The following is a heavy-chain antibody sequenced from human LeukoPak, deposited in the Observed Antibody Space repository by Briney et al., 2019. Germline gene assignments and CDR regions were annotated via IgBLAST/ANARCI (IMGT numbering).Heavy chain of an antibody. J-gene: IGHJ6*02. CDR3: ARQVGDLRSRYGMDV. D-gene: IGHD3-10*01. CDR2: IYPGDSDT. CDR1: GYSFTSYW. Sequence: KPGESLKISCKSSGYSFTSYWIGWVRQMPGKGLEWMGIIYPGDSDTRYSPSFQGQVTISADKSISTAYLQWSSLKASDTAMYYCARQVGDLRSRYGMDVWGQGTTVTVSS. V-gene: IGHV5-51*01.